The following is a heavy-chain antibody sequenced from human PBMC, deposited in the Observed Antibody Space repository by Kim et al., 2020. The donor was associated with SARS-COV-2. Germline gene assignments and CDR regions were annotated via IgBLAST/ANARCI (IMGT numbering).Heavy chain of an antibody. V-gene: IGHV3-43*02. J-gene: IGHJ4*02. CDR1: GFTFDDYA. D-gene: IGHD2-21*01. CDR3: AKVSAEYCGGDCYGTEFDY. Sequence: GGSLRLSCAASGFTFDDYAMHWVRQAPGKGLEWVSLISGDGGSTYYADSVKGRFTISRDNSKNSLYLQMNSLRTEDTALYYCAKVSAEYCGGDCYGTEFDYWGQGTLVTVSS. CDR2: ISGDGGST.